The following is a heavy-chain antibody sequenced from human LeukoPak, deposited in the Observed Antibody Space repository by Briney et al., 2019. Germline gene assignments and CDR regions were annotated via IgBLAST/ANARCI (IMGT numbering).Heavy chain of an antibody. CDR3: VRDNRSYNFDY. D-gene: IGHD1-26*01. V-gene: IGHV3-74*01. Sequence: GGSLRLSCAASGFTFSSYWMHWVRQAPGKGLVWVSCIKSDGSSTSIADSAKGRFTISRDNAKNTVYLQMNSLRAEDTAVYYCVRDNRSYNFDYWGQGTLVTVSS. CDR2: IKSDGSST. J-gene: IGHJ4*02. CDR1: GFTFSSYW.